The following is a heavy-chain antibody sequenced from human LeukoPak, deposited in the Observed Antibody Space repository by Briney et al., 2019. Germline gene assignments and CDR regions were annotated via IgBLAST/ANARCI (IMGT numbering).Heavy chain of an antibody. Sequence: SETLSLTCTVSGGSFRSHYGSWLRQPAGKGLEWVGRIYASGSTNYNPSLKSRVTMSGDTSKNQFSLKLSSMTAADPAVYYCARDWEAYGDLPGAFDIWGQGTMVTVSP. V-gene: IGHV4-4*07. J-gene: IGHJ3*02. CDR1: GGSFRSHY. CDR3: ARDWEAYGDLPGAFDI. D-gene: IGHD4-17*01. CDR2: IYASGST.